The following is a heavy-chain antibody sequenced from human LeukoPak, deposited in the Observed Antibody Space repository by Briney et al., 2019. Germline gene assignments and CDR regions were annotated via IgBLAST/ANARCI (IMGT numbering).Heavy chain of an antibody. J-gene: IGHJ5*02. CDR1: GYTFTGYY. CDR2: INPKNGGS. D-gene: IGHD3-16*01. Sequence: RASVKVSCKASGYTFTGYYMHWVRQAPGQGLEWVGWINPKNGGSNYARKFQGRVTMTRDRSISTAYMELSRLTSDDTAVYYCARASFWESPINWFAPWGQGTLVTVSS. V-gene: IGHV1-2*02. CDR3: ARASFWESPINWFAP.